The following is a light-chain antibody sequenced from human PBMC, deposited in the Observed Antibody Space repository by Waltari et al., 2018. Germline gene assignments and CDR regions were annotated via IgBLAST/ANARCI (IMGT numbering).Light chain of an antibody. CDR3: KQAYRFPYT. V-gene: IGKV1-16*01. Sequence: IQMTQSPSSLSVSVGDTVTITCQASQVIDNHLNWFPQKSGEDTKLLIYRASTLERGTPSRVSGGGSGTDFTLTIGSLQPEDFATYHCKQAYRFPYTFGQGTKVEIK. CDR1: QVIDNH. J-gene: IGKJ2*01. CDR2: RAS.